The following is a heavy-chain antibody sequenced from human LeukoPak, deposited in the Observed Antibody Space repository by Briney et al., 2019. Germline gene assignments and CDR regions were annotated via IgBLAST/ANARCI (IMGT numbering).Heavy chain of an antibody. D-gene: IGHD6-13*01. Sequence: GGSLRLSCAASGFTFSSYEMNWVRQAPGKGLEWVSYISSSGSTIYYADSVKGRSTISRDNAKNSLYLQMNSLRAEDTAVYYCARASYSSSWYADYWGQGTLVTVSS. CDR1: GFTFSSYE. CDR2: ISSSGSTI. CDR3: ARASYSSSWYADY. J-gene: IGHJ4*02. V-gene: IGHV3-48*03.